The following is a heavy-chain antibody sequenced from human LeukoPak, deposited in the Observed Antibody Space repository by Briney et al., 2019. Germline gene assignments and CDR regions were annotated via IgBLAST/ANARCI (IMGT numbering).Heavy chain of an antibody. Sequence: GGSLRLSCAASGFTFSSYAMSWVRQAPGKGLEWASAISGSGGSTYYADSVKGRFTISRDNSKNTLYLQMNSLRAEDTAVYYCAKGGLTIFGVVTRFEYWGQGTLVTVSS. CDR1: GFTFSSYA. CDR2: ISGSGGST. D-gene: IGHD3-3*01. CDR3: AKGGLTIFGVVTRFEY. J-gene: IGHJ4*02. V-gene: IGHV3-23*01.